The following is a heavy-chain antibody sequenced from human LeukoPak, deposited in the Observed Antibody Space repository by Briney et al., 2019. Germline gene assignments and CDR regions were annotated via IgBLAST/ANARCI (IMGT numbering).Heavy chain of an antibody. Sequence: ASVKVSCKSSGYTFTSYGISWVRQAPGQGLEWMGWINPNSGGTNYAQKFQGRVTMTRDTSISTAYMELSRLRSDDTAVYYCARYYDFDAFDIWGQGTMVSVSS. D-gene: IGHD3-3*01. CDR1: GYTFTSYG. V-gene: IGHV1-2*02. J-gene: IGHJ3*02. CDR3: ARYYDFDAFDI. CDR2: INPNSGGT.